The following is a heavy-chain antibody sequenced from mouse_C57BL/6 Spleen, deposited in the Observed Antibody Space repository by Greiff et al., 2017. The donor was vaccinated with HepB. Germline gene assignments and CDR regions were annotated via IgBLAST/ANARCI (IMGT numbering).Heavy chain of an antibody. J-gene: IGHJ1*03. CDR1: GYTFTSYW. Sequence: QVQLKQPGAELVKPGASVKLSCKASGYTFTSYWMHWVKQRPGRGLEWIGGIDPNSGGTKYNEKFKSKATLTVDKPSSTAYMQLSSLTSEDSAVYYCARSKLGQWYFDVWGTGTTVTVSS. V-gene: IGHV1-72*01. D-gene: IGHD4-1*01. CDR3: ARSKLGQWYFDV. CDR2: IDPNSGGT.